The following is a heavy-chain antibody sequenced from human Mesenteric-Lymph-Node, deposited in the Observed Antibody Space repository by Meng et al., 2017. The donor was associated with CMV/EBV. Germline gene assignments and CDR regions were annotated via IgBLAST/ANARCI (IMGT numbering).Heavy chain of an antibody. CDR3: ASVEMATIYYYGMDV. V-gene: IGHV1-2*02. CDR1: GYTFTGYY. CDR2: INPNSGGT. D-gene: IGHD5-24*01. Sequence: ASVQVSCKASGYTFTGYYMHWVRQAPAQGLEWMGWINPNSGGTNYAQKVQGRVTMTRDTSISTAYMELSRLRSDDTAVYYCASVEMATIYYYGMDVWGQGTTVTVSS. J-gene: IGHJ6*02.